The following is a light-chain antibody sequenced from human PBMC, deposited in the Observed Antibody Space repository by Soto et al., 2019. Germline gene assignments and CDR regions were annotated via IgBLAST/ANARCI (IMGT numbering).Light chain of an antibody. CDR3: QQYGSSPQT. Sequence: EIVLTQSPGTLSLSPGERATLSCRASQSVSSRYVAWYQQKPGQAPRLLIYGASSRATDIPDRFSGSDSGTDFFLTISRLEPEDFAVYYCQQYGSSPQTFGQGTTVEIK. V-gene: IGKV3-20*01. J-gene: IGKJ1*01. CDR1: QSVSSRY. CDR2: GAS.